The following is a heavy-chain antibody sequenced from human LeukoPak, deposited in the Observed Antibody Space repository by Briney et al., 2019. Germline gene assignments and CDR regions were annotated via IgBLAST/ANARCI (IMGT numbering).Heavy chain of an antibody. V-gene: IGHV3-30-3*01. J-gene: IGHJ4*02. CDR3: AREVVRWELLGGHDY. CDR1: GFTFSSYA. Sequence: GGSLRLSCAASGFTFSSYAMHWVRQAPGKGLEWVAVISYDGSNKYYADSVKGRFTISRDNSKNTLYLQMNSLRAEDTAVYYCAREVVRWELLGGHDYWGQGTLVTVSS. CDR2: ISYDGSNK. D-gene: IGHD1-26*01.